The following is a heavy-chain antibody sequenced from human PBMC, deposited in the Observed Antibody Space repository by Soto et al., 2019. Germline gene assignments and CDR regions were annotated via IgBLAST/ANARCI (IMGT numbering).Heavy chain of an antibody. J-gene: IGHJ4*02. CDR3: AKQETVDTGHY. CDR2: ISGSGDST. D-gene: IGHD5-18*01. CDR1: GFRFRSYV. Sequence: EVHLLESGGGLVQPGGSLRLSCAASGFRFRSYVMSWVRQAPGKGLEWVSCISGSGDSTYYADSVKGRFTISRDNSKNTLYLQMNSLRAEDTAVYYCAKQETVDTGHYWGQGTLVTVSS. V-gene: IGHV3-23*01.